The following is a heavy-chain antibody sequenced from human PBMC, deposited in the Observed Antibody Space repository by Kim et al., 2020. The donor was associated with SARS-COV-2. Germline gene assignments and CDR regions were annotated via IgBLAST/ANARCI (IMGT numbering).Heavy chain of an antibody. CDR1: GLTFTNDS. D-gene: IGHD3-10*01. Sequence: GGSLRLSCAASGLTFTNDSMSWIRQAPGKGLEWVARINSKIDTRSTDYAAPGRGSFIVSRADTTISLYLHMNSPSFAATYLYYCTTRGIISGYWGQGTLV. V-gene: IGHV3-15*01. CDR3: TTRGIISGY. CDR2: INSKIDTRST. J-gene: IGHJ4*02.